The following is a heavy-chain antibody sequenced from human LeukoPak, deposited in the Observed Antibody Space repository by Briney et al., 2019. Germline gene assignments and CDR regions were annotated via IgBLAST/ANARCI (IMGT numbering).Heavy chain of an antibody. J-gene: IGHJ5*02. CDR1: GGTFSSYA. V-gene: IGHV1-69*06. CDR2: IIPIFGTA. CDR3: ASSGYCSSTSCFNLHNWFDP. Sequence: GASVKVSCKASGGTFSSYAISWVRQAPGQGLEWMGGIIPIFGTANYAQKFQGRVTITADTSTDTAYMELSSLRSEDTAVYYCASSGYCSSTSCFNLHNWFDPWGQGTLVTVSS. D-gene: IGHD2-2*01.